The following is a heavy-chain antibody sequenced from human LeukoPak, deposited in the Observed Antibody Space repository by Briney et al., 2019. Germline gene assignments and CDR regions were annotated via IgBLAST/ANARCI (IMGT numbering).Heavy chain of an antibody. D-gene: IGHD3-16*02. CDR2: ITPDGSGT. CDR1: GFTFSNYW. CDR3: AGGVVVIATSGNDY. J-gene: IGHJ4*02. V-gene: IGHV3-74*01. Sequence: PGESLRLSCAASGFTFSNYWMHWVRQAPGAGLVWLSGITPDGSGTRYVDSVKGRFTISRDNAKNILYLQMNSLRTEDTAVYYCAGGVVVIATSGNDYWGQGTLVTVSS.